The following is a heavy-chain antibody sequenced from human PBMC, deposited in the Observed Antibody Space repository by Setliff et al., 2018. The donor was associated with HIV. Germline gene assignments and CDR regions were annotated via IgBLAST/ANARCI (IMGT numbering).Heavy chain of an antibody. Sequence: PSETLSLTCIVSGGSISSYYWSWIRQPPGKGLEWIGYIYYSGSTNYNPSLKSRVTISVDTSKNQFSLKLSSVTAADTAVYYCARQVVGATYNWFDPWGQGTLVTVSS. CDR1: GGSISSYY. D-gene: IGHD1-26*01. J-gene: IGHJ5*02. CDR3: ARQVVGATYNWFDP. CDR2: IYYSGST. V-gene: IGHV4-59*08.